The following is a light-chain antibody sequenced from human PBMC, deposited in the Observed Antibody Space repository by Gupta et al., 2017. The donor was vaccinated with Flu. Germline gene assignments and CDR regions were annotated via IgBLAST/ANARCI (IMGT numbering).Light chain of an antibody. V-gene: IGLV2-18*01. CDR3: TLCTGGSTYV. CDR1: SSDLGSYNR. CDR2: EVS. J-gene: IGLJ1*01. Sequence: QSALTQPPSVSGSAGQSVTISCTGTSSDLGSYNRVSWYQQPPGTAPRLIIYEVSYRPPGVPDRFSGSKSGNTASLTISGLQAEDEADYYCTLCTGGSTYVFGSGTRVTVL.